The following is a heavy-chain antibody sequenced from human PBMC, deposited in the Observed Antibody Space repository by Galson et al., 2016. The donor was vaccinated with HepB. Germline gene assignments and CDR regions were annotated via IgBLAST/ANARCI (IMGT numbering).Heavy chain of an antibody. J-gene: IGHJ4*02. CDR2: ISGSGGPT. Sequence: SLRLSCAASGFMYRNYAMSWVRQAPGKGLEWVSVISGSGGPTFYADSVKGRFSISRDNSQNTLDLQMNSLRAEDTAIYDCVKVFDYLNGWIDQWGQGILVTVSS. D-gene: IGHD6-19*01. V-gene: IGHV3-23*01. CDR1: GFMYRNYA. CDR3: VKVFDYLNGWIDQ.